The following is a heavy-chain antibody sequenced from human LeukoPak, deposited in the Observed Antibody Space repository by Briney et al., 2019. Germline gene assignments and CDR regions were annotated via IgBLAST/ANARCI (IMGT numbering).Heavy chain of an antibody. CDR3: ARALITIFGVVIWVFDI. J-gene: IGHJ3*02. CDR1: GFTVSSNY. D-gene: IGHD3-3*01. CDR2: IYSGGST. V-gene: IGHV3-66*01. Sequence: PGGSLRLSCAASGFTVSSNYMSWVRQAPGKGLEWVSVIYSGGSTYYADSVKGRFTISRDNAKNSLYLQMNSLRAEDTAVYYCARALITIFGVVIWVFDIWGQGTMVTVSS.